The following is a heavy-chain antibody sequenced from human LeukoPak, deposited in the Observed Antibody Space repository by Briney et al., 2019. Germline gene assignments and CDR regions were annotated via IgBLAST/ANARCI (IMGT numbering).Heavy chain of an antibody. V-gene: IGHV4-59*08. CDR2: IYVTGT. D-gene: IGHD3-16*02. J-gene: IGHJ6*03. Sequence: PSETLSLACTVSGGSIGTYYWSWIRQSPGKGLEWIGYIYVTGTRYNPYLQSRVTISVDTSRNQFFLKMSSVTAADTAEYYCARHIGGGIEDMDVWGKGTKVTVSS. CDR3: ARHIGGGIEDMDV. CDR1: GGSIGTYY.